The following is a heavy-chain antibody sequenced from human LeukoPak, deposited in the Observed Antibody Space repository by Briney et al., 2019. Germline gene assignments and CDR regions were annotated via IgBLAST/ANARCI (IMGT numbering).Heavy chain of an antibody. CDR3: ARTSHYYDSSGNAFDI. V-gene: IGHV1-18*01. CDR1: GYTFTSYG. D-gene: IGHD3-22*01. Sequence: ASVKVSCKASGYTFTSYGISWVRQAPGQGLEWMGWISAYNGNTNYAQKFQGRVTMTRDTSISTAYMELSRLRSDDTAVYYCARTSHYYDSSGNAFDIWGQGTMVTVSS. CDR2: ISAYNGNT. J-gene: IGHJ3*02.